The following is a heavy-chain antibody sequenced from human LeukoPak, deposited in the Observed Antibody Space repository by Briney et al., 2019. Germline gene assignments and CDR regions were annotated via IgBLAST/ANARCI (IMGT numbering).Heavy chain of an antibody. V-gene: IGHV3-21*01. D-gene: IGHD2-15*01. CDR3: ARYSVVAATLAYGMDV. CDR1: GFTFSSYS. Sequence: GGSLRLSCAASGFTFSSYSMTWVRQAPGKGLEWVSSISSSSSYIYYADSVKGRFTIFRDNAKNSLYLQMNSLRAEDTAVYYCARYSVVAATLAYGMDVWGQGTTVTVSS. CDR2: ISSSSSYI. J-gene: IGHJ6*02.